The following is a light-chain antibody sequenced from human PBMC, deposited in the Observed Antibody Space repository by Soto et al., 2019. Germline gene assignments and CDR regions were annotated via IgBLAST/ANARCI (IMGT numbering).Light chain of an antibody. CDR2: DAS. CDR1: QSVRGTS. Sequence: EIVLTQSRGTLSLSPGERATLSCRASQSVRGTSLAWYQQKPGQAPRLLIYDASSRATGIPDRFSGGGSGTDFTLTISRLEPEDFAVYYCQHYGSSPPITFGQGTRLEVK. CDR3: QHYGSSPPIT. J-gene: IGKJ5*01. V-gene: IGKV3-20*01.